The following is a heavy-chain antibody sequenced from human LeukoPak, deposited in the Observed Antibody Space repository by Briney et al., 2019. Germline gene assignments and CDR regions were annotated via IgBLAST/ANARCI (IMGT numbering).Heavy chain of an antibody. J-gene: IGHJ6*02. D-gene: IGHD1-1*01. CDR1: GYTLTELS. CDR3: ATGRLDHYGMDV. CDR2: FDPEDGET. Sequence: ASVKVSCKVSGYTLTELSMHWVRQAPGKGLEWMGGFDPEDGETIYAQKFQGRVTMTEDTSTDTAYMELSSLRSEDTAVYYCATGRLDHYGMDVWGQGTTVTVSS. V-gene: IGHV1-24*01.